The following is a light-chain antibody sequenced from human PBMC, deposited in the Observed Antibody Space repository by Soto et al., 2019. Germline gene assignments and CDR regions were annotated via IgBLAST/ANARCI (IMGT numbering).Light chain of an antibody. J-gene: IGKJ1*01. V-gene: IGKV1-17*01. CDR2: ATS. Sequence: DIQMTQSPSSLSASVGDRVTITCRASQGIGNDLAWYQQKPGKAPKRLMYATSTLQSGVPSRFSGSGSGTEFTLTISSLQPEDFATYYCLQHNSYPRTYGQGTKVEIK. CDR1: QGIGND. CDR3: LQHNSYPRT.